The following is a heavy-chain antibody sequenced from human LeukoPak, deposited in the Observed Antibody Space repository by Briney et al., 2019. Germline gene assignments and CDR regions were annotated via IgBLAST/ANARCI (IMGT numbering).Heavy chain of an antibody. CDR1: GFTFSSHG. V-gene: IGHV3-7*01. Sequence: PGGSLRLSCVASGFTFSSHGMNWVRQAPGKGLEWVANIKEDGSETHYVDSVKGRFTISRDNAKNSLYLQIDCLRAEDTAMYYCARQWGYFRSDWWLDTFDIWGHGSMVTVSS. CDR3: ARQWGYFRSDWWLDTFDI. D-gene: IGHD6-19*01. J-gene: IGHJ3*02. CDR2: IKEDGSET.